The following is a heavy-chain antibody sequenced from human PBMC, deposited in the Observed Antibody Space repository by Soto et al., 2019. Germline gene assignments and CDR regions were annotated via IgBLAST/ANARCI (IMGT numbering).Heavy chain of an antibody. CDR3: ARDLSIGSVDSGYDAIDN. J-gene: IGHJ4*02. V-gene: IGHV1-69*08. Sequence: QVQLVQSGAEVKKPGSSVKVSCKASGGTFSTSTFTWVRQAPGQGLDWMGRIIPILNTADYAQQFQGTVTITAHEATSTVSMELISLRSQHTGVYYCARDLSIGSVDSGYDAIDNWGQGTLVTVSS. CDR2: IIPILNTA. CDR1: GGTFSTST. D-gene: IGHD5-12*01.